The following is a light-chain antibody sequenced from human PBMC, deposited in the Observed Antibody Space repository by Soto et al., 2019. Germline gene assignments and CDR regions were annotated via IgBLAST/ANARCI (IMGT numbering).Light chain of an antibody. V-gene: IGLV1-44*01. Sequence: QPVLTQPPSASGTPGQRVTISCSGSSCNIGSNTVNWYQQLPGTAPKLLIYSNNQRPSGVPDRFSGSKSGTSASLAISGLQSEDEADYYCAAWDDSLNGWVFGGGTKLTVL. J-gene: IGLJ3*02. CDR2: SNN. CDR1: SCNIGSNT. CDR3: AAWDDSLNGWV.